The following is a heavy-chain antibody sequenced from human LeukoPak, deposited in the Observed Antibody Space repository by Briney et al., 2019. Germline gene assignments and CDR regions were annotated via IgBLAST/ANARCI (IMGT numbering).Heavy chain of an antibody. Sequence: GGSLRLSCAASGFTFSSYGMHWVRQAPGKGLEWVAVISYDGSNKYYADSVKGRFTISRDNSKNTLYLQMNSLRAEDTAVYYCAKETIRNYFDYWGQGTLVTVSS. V-gene: IGHV3-30*18. CDR2: ISYDGSNK. CDR1: GFTFSSYG. CDR3: AKETIRNYFDY. J-gene: IGHJ4*02. D-gene: IGHD3-9*01.